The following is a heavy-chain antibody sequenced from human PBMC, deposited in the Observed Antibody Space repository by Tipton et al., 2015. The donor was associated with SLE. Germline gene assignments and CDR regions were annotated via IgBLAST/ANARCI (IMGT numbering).Heavy chain of an antibody. V-gene: IGHV3-74*01. Sequence: GSLRLSCTASGFTFSSYWMHWLRQTPGTGPVWVSRIDSDGTTRNYADSVKGRFTISRDNAEKTVYLQMNSLRAEDTAVYYCVRGLPRWQLRGLSYYDSWGQGTLVTVAS. CDR3: VRGLPRWQLRGLSYYDS. CDR1: GFTFSSYW. J-gene: IGHJ4*02. D-gene: IGHD5-24*01. CDR2: IDSDGTTR.